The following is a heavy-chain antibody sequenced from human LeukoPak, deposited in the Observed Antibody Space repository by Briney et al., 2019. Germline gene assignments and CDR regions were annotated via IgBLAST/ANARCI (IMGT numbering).Heavy chain of an antibody. D-gene: IGHD3-3*01. J-gene: IGHJ6*02. CDR1: GYTFTGYY. CDR3: ARAPLRFGVSYYGMDV. V-gene: IGHV1-2*02. CDR2: INPNSGGT. Sequence: ASVKVSCKASGYTFTGYYMHWVRQAPGQGLEWMGWINPNSGGTNYAQKFQGRVTMTRDTSISTAYTELSRLRSDDTAVYYCARAPLRFGVSYYGMDVWGQGTTVTVSS.